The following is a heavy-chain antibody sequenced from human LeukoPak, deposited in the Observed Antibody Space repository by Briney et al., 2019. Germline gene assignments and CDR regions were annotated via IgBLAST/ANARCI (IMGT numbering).Heavy chain of an antibody. CDR2: INHSGST. Sequence: SETLSLTCAVYGRSFSGYYWSWIRQPPGKGLEWIGEINHSGSTNYNPSLKSRVTISVDTSKNQFSLTLSSVTVADRAVYYCATGLLRAWGPGTMVTVSS. J-gene: IGHJ5*02. CDR3: ATGLLRA. V-gene: IGHV4-34*01. CDR1: GRSFSGYY.